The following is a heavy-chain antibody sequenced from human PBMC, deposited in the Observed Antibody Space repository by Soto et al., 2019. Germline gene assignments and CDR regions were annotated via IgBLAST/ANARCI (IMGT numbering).Heavy chain of an antibody. CDR3: ARGGHVVVVTAAVDY. Sequence: QVQLMQSGAEVKKPGASVKVSCKASGDTFTDYYIHWVRQAPGQGLEWMGTVNPSGGHTTYAQHFLGRVTMTRDTSTSTLYMELTSLTSDDTAVYYCARGGHVVVVTAAVDYWGQGTLVTFSS. D-gene: IGHD2-21*02. CDR2: VNPSGGHT. CDR1: GDTFTDYY. V-gene: IGHV1-46*01. J-gene: IGHJ4*02.